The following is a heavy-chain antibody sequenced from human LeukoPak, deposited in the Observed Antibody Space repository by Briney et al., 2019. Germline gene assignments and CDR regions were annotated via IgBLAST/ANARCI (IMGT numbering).Heavy chain of an antibody. Sequence: GGSLRLSCAASGFTCSSYSMNWVRQAPGKGLEWVSSISSSSSYIYYADSVKGRFTISRDNAKNSLYLQMNSLRAEDTAVYYCASLSSSWPTAWGQGTLVTVSS. CDR1: GFTCSSYS. CDR3: ASLSSSWPTA. D-gene: IGHD6-13*01. CDR2: ISSSSSYI. V-gene: IGHV3-21*01. J-gene: IGHJ5*02.